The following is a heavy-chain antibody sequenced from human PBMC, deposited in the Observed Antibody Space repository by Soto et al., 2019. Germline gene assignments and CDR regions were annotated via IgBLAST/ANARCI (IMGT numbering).Heavy chain of an antibody. J-gene: IGHJ6*02. D-gene: IGHD4-17*01. Sequence: QLQLQESGSGLVKPSQTLSLTCAVSGGSISSGGYSWTWIRQPPGKGRQWIGYIYDSGTTYYNPSLKSRVTKSVDRYKNQSSLKLSSVTAADTAVYYCARAHYGDYGYGMDVWGQGTTVTVSS. CDR2: IYDSGTT. CDR3: ARAHYGDYGYGMDV. CDR1: GGSISSGGYS. V-gene: IGHV4-30-2*01.